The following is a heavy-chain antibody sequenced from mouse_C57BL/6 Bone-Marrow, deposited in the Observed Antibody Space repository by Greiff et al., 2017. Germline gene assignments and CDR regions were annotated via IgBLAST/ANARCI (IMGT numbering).Heavy chain of an antibody. CDR3: ARPYSNYEGPFAY. CDR1: GFTFSSYG. V-gene: IGHV5-6*01. Sequence: DVHLVESGGDLVKPGGSLKLSCAASGFTFSSYGMSWVRQTPDKRLEWVATISSGGSYTYYPDSVKGRFTISRDNAKNTLYLQMSSLKSEDTAMYYCARPYSNYEGPFAYWGQGTLVTVSA. D-gene: IGHD2-5*01. J-gene: IGHJ3*01. CDR2: ISSGGSYT.